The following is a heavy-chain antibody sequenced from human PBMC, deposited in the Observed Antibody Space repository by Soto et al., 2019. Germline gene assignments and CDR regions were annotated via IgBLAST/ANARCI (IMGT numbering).Heavy chain of an antibody. CDR1: DASIGSGTYY. Sequence: QVQLQESGPGLVKPSQTLSLTCTVSDASIGSGTYYWHWIRQHPGKGLEWIGWLSHSGGTYYNPSLRSRMTISVATSKDQFSLRLTSVTAADTAVYYCARGTRPDTRFGESIFDFWGQGTLVTVSS. CDR3: ARGTRPDTRFGESIFDF. V-gene: IGHV4-31*03. J-gene: IGHJ4*02. D-gene: IGHD3-10*01. CDR2: LSHSGGT.